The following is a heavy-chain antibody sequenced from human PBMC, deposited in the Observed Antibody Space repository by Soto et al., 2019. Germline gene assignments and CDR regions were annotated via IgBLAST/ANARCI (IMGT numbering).Heavy chain of an antibody. CDR3: ARARTMDTAMVDLDY. D-gene: IGHD5-18*01. J-gene: IGHJ4*02. CDR2: INPSGGST. V-gene: IGHV1-46*03. Sequence: ASVKVSCKASGYTFTSYGISWVRQAPGQGLEWMGIINPSGGSTNYAQKFQGRVTMTRDTSTSTVYMELRSLRSEDTAVYYCARARTMDTAMVDLDYWGQGTLVTVSS. CDR1: GYTFTSYG.